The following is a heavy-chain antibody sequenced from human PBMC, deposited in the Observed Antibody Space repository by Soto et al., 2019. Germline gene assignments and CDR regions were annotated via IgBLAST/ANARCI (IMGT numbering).Heavy chain of an antibody. J-gene: IGHJ4*02. CDR3: AREGEYYDFWSGYRNKLVFDY. CDR1: GFTFSSYW. V-gene: IGHV3-7*01. CDR2: IKQDGSEK. D-gene: IGHD3-3*01. Sequence: EVQLVESGGGLVQPGGSLRLSCAASGFTFSSYWMSWVRQAPGKGLEWVANIKQDGSEKYYVDSVKGRFTISRDNAKNSLYLQMNSLRAEDTAVYYCAREGEYYDFWSGYRNKLVFDYWGQGTLVTVSS.